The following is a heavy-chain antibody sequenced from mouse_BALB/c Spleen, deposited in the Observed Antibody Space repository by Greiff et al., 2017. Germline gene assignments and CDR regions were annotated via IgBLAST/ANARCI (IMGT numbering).Heavy chain of an antibody. CDR3: AREIWEYYYAMDY. Sequence: EVQLVESGGGLVQPGGSLRLSCATSGFTFTDYYMSWVRQPPGKALEWLGFIRNKANGYTTEYSASVKGRFTISRDNSQSILYLQMNTLRAEDSATHYCAREIWEYYYAMDYWGQGTSVTVSS. CDR2: IRNKANGYTT. V-gene: IGHV7-3*02. D-gene: IGHD1-1*02. CDR1: GFTFTDYY. J-gene: IGHJ4*01.